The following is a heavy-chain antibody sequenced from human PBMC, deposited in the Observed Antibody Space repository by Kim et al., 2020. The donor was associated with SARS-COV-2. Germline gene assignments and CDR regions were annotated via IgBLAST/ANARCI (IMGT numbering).Heavy chain of an antibody. CDR2: INWNGGST. CDR1: GFTFDDYG. D-gene: IGHD3-10*01. Sequence: GGSLRLSCAASGFTFDDYGMSWVRQAPGKGLEWVSGINWNGGSTGYVDFVKGRFTISRDNTKNSLYLQMNSLRAEDTALYHCARVRSFDAFDIWGQGTMVTVSS. CDR3: ARVRSFDAFDI. V-gene: IGHV3-20*01. J-gene: IGHJ3*02.